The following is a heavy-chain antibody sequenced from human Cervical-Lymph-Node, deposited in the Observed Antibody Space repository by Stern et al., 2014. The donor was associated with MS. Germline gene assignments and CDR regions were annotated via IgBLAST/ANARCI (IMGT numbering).Heavy chain of an antibody. CDR2: IDPGSGAT. D-gene: IGHD3-16*02. J-gene: IGHJ4*02. CDR3: ARIYCSGDECYHSFDT. CDR1: GYRFSTFY. Sequence: QLVESGAEVKKPGASVKVSCKASGYRFSTFYLHWLRQAPGQGLQCIGRIDPGSGATSSAQTFQGRLTMTRDRSITTAYLELSGLRSDDTAVYYCARIYCSGDECYHSFDTWGQGTLVTVSS. V-gene: IGHV1-2*06.